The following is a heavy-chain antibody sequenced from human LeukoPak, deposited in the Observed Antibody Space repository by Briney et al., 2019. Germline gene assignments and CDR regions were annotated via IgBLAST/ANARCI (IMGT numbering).Heavy chain of an antibody. J-gene: IGHJ5*02. Sequence: SETLSLTCAVYGGSFSGYYWSWIRQPPGKGLEWIGEINHSGSTNYNPSLKSRVTISVDTSKNQFSLKLSSVTAADTAVYYCASLWFGEYTRWFDPWGQGTLVTVSS. D-gene: IGHD3-10*01. CDR2: INHSGST. CDR3: ASLWFGEYTRWFDP. CDR1: GGSFSGYY. V-gene: IGHV4-34*01.